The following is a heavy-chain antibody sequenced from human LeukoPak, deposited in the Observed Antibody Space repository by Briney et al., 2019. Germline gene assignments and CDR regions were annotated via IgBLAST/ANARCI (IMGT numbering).Heavy chain of an antibody. Sequence: ASVKVSCKASGYTFTSYDINWVRQATGQRLEWMGWMNPNSGNTGYAQKFQGRVTMTRNTSISTAYMELSSLRSEDTAVYYCARGRRGYSGYENKDYWGQGTLVTVSS. D-gene: IGHD5-12*01. J-gene: IGHJ4*02. CDR2: MNPNSGNT. CDR1: GYTFTSYD. V-gene: IGHV1-8*01. CDR3: ARGRRGYSGYENKDY.